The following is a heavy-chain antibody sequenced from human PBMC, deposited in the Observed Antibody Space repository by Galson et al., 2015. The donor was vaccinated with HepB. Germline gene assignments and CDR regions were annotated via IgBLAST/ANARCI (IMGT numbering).Heavy chain of an antibody. Sequence: SVKVSCKASGSTFTTFAIHWARQAPGQRLEWMGWINAGNGNTKYSQKFQGRVTITRDTSASTAYMEVSSLRSEDTAVYYCATSAVTPKPGSGLFDYGGQGTLVTVSS. CDR1: GSTFTTFA. J-gene: IGHJ4*02. CDR3: ATSAVTPKPGSGLFDY. CDR2: INAGNGNT. D-gene: IGHD4-17*01. V-gene: IGHV1-3*01.